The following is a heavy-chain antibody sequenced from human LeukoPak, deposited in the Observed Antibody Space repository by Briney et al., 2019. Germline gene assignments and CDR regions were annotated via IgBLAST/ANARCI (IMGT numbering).Heavy chain of an antibody. J-gene: IGHJ4*02. Sequence: GGSLRLSCAASGFTFSNYNINWVRQAPGEGLEWVSSISRTSIYIYYGDSVKGRFTISRDNAKNSLYLQMNSLRAEDTAVYDCARGRYDSSGYYPIFDYWGQGTLVTVTS. CDR2: ISRTSIYI. CDR1: GFTFSNYN. V-gene: IGHV3-21*01. D-gene: IGHD3-22*01. CDR3: ARGRYDSSGYYPIFDY.